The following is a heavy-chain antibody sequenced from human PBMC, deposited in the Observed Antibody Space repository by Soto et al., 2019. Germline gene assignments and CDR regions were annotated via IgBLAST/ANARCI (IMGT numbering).Heavy chain of an antibody. CDR1: GFTFSSYG. J-gene: IGHJ5*02. V-gene: IGHV3-30*18. Sequence: PGGSLRLSCAASGFTFSSYGMHWVRQAPGKGLEWVAVISYDGSNKYYADSVKGRFTISRDNSKNTLYLQMNSLRAEDTAVYYCAKGGSSSTSFNWFDPWGQGTLVTVSS. D-gene: IGHD2-2*01. CDR3: AKGGSSSTSFNWFDP. CDR2: ISYDGSNK.